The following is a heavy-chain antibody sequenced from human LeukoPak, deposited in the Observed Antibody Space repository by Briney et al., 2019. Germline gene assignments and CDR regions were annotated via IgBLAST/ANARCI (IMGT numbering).Heavy chain of an antibody. J-gene: IGHJ3*02. CDR3: ARAYYYGSGSYYESAFDI. CDR2: INPNSGGT. V-gene: IGHV1-2*02. CDR1: GYTFTGYY. D-gene: IGHD3-10*01. Sequence: VASVNDSCKASGYTFTGYYMHWVRQAPGQGLEQMGWINPNSGGTEYAQKFQGRVTMTRDTSINTAYMELSRLKSDDTAVYYCARAYYYGSGSYYESAFDIWGKGVMVTASS.